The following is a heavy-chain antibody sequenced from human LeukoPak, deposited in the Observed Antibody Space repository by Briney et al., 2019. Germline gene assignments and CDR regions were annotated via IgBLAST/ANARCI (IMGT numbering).Heavy chain of an antibody. Sequence: SETLSLTCTVSGGSIINYYWSWIRQPPGKGLEWIGYIYYSGSTNYNPSLKSRVTISVDTSKNQFSLKLSSVTAADTAVYYCARASGSYEVDYWGQGTLVTVSS. CDR1: GGSIINYY. CDR2: IYYSGST. V-gene: IGHV4-59*01. J-gene: IGHJ4*02. CDR3: ARASGSYEVDY. D-gene: IGHD1-26*01.